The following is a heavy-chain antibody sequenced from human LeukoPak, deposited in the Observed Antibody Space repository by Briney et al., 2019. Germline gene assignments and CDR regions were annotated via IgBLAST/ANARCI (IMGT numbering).Heavy chain of an antibody. CDR1: GAPITSYY. CDR3: ARLKHYYDTSGYALFDY. CDR2: IYYSGST. Sequence: PSETLSLTCTVSGAPITSYYWSWIRQPPGRGLEYIGYIYYSGSTNYNPSLKSRVTISVDTYKNQLSMKLSSVTAADTAAYYCARLKHYYDTSGYALFDYWGQGTLVTVSS. V-gene: IGHV4-59*08. D-gene: IGHD3-22*01. J-gene: IGHJ4*02.